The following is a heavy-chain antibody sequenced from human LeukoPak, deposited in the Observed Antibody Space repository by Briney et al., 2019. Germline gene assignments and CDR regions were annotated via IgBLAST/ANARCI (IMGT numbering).Heavy chain of an antibody. J-gene: IGHJ5*02. V-gene: IGHV3-48*03. Sequence: GGSLRLSCAASGFTFSSYEMNWVRQAPGKGLEWVSYISSSGSTIYYADSVKGRFTFSRDNAKNSLYLQMNSLRVEDTAVYYCARDSSGWYHWFDPWGQGTLVTVSS. D-gene: IGHD6-13*01. CDR3: ARDSSGWYHWFDP. CDR1: GFTFSSYE. CDR2: ISSSGSTI.